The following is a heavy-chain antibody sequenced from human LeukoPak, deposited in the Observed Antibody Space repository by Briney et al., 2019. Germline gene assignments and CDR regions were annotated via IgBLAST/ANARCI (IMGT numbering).Heavy chain of an antibody. D-gene: IGHD1-26*01. V-gene: IGHV1-2*02. J-gene: IGHJ4*02. CDR3: ARALLGAHNTFDY. CDR2: INPNSGGT. CDR1: GYTFTGYY. Sequence: ASVKASCKASGYTFTGYYMHWVRQAPGQGLEWMGWINPNSGGTNYAQKFQGRVTMTRDTSISTAYMELSRLRSDDTAVYYCARALLGAHNTFDYWGQGTLVTVSS.